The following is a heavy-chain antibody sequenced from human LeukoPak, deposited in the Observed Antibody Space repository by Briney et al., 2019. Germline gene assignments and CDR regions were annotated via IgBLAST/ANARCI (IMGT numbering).Heavy chain of an antibody. CDR3: ASSGTTQLFDY. CDR2: IYYSGST. D-gene: IGHD1-1*01. J-gene: IGHJ4*02. V-gene: IGHV4-61*01. CDR1: GGSFSSGSYY. Sequence: SETLSLTCTVSGGSFSSGSYYWSWIRQPPGKGLEWIGYIYYSGSTNYNPSLKSRVTISVDTSKNQFSLKLSSVTAADTAVYYCASSGTTQLFDYWGQGTLVTVSS.